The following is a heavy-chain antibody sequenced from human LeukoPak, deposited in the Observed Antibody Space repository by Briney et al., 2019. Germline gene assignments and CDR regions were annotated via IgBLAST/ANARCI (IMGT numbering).Heavy chain of an antibody. J-gene: IGHJ5*02. CDR1: GFTLSTYA. D-gene: IGHD3-22*01. V-gene: IGHV3-23*01. CDR2: ISGSGTTI. CDR3: ANLYDSVGYYIA. Sequence: GGSLRLSCAASGFTLSTYALSWVRQAPGKGLEWVSAISGSGTTIYYADSVKGRFTISRDNSKNTLYLQMSSLRAEDTAVYYCANLYDSVGYYIAWGQGALVTVSS.